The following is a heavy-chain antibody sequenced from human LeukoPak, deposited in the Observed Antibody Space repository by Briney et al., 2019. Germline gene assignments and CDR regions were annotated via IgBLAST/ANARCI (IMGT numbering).Heavy chain of an antibody. J-gene: IGHJ6*03. CDR2: ISAYNGNT. D-gene: IGHD3-3*01. Sequence: ASVKVSCKASGYTFTSYGISWVRQAPGQGLEWMGWISAYNGNTNYAQKLQGRVTMTTDTSTSTAYMELRSLRSDDTAVYYCARDPAPYDFWSGYYMTYYYYMDVWGKGTTVTVSS. CDR3: ARDPAPYDFWSGYYMTYYYYMDV. V-gene: IGHV1-18*01. CDR1: GYTFTSYG.